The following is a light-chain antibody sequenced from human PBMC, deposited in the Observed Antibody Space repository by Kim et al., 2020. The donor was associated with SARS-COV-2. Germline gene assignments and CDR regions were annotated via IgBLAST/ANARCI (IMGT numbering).Light chain of an antibody. CDR2: RTS. J-gene: IGKJ1*01. Sequence: DIQMTQSPPSLSASVGDRVTITCRASQSVSGWLNWYQQRPGKVPHLLIYRTSTLQTGVPPRFSGSASGTDFTLTINTLQPEDFATYYCQQSYNFPRTFGQGTKVDIK. CDR3: QQSYNFPRT. CDR1: QSVSGW. V-gene: IGKV1-39*01.